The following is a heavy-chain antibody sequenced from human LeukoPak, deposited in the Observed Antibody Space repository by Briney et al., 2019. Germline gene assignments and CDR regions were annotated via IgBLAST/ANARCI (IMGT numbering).Heavy chain of an antibody. V-gene: IGHV1-24*01. Sequence: ASVKVSCKVSGYTLTELSMHWVRQAPGKGLEWMGGFDPEDGETIYAQKFQGIVTMTEDTSTDTAYMELSSLRSEDTAVYYCATSPRRVPSYYDILPFGYWGQGTLVTVSS. CDR2: FDPEDGET. J-gene: IGHJ4*02. D-gene: IGHD3-9*01. CDR3: ATSPRRVPSYYDILPFGY. CDR1: GYTLTELS.